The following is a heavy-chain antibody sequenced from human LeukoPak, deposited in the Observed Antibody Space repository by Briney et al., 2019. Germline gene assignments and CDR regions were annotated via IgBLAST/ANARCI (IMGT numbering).Heavy chain of an antibody. CDR2: MNPNNGDS. Sequence: ASVKVSCKASGYTLTNYHINWVRQAIEQGLEWMGWMNPNNGDSGYAQKFQGRVTITRDTSISTSYMELRSLRSDDTAVYFCARTTSFTASGYDYWGQGTLVTVSS. J-gene: IGHJ4*02. V-gene: IGHV1-8*03. CDR1: GYTLTNYH. D-gene: IGHD6-25*01. CDR3: ARTTSFTASGYDY.